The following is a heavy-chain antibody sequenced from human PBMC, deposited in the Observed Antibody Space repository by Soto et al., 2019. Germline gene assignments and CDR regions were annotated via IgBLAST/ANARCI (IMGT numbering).Heavy chain of an antibody. J-gene: IGHJ4*02. D-gene: IGHD3-10*01. Sequence: QLQLQESGPGLVKPSETLSLTCTVSGGSISSSSYYWGWIRQPPGKGLEWIGSIYYSGSTYYDPSLKSRVSMVGDVAKNRYPLKLSSLIAVDSAVDYCVRGPRWMDRALYDFDDWGQGTPVTVSS. CDR2: IYYSGST. CDR3: VRGPRWMDRALYDFDD. V-gene: IGHV4-39*02. CDR1: GGSISSSSYY.